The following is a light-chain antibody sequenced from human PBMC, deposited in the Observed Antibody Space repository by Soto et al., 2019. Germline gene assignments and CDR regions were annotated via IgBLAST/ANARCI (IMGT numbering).Light chain of an antibody. J-gene: IGKJ3*01. CDR1: QSVSSSY. Sequence: EIVLTQSPGTRSLSLGERATLSCRASQSVSSSYLAWYQQKPGQAPWLLIYGASSRATGIPDRFSGSGSGTDFTLTISRLEPEEFAVYYCQQYGSSPPFPFGRGPKVDIK. V-gene: IGKV3-20*01. CDR2: GAS. CDR3: QQYGSSPPFP.